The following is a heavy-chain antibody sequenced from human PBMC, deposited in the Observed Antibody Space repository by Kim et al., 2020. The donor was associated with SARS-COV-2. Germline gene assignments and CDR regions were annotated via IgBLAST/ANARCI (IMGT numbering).Heavy chain of an antibody. CDR2: INHSGST. CDR1: GGSFSGYY. CDR3: ARGSIILWFGTSFYYYYGMDV. V-gene: IGHV4-34*01. J-gene: IGHJ6*02. D-gene: IGHD3-10*01. Sequence: SETLSLTCAVYGGSFSGYYWSWIRQPPGKGLEWIGEINHSGSTNYNPSLKSRVTISVDTSKNQFSLKLSSVTAADTAVYYCARGSIILWFGTSFYYYYGMDVWGQGPTVTVSS.